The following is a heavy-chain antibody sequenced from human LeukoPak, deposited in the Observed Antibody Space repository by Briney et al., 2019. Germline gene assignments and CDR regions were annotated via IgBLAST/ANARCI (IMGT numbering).Heavy chain of an antibody. CDR2: IYHSGST. D-gene: IGHD4-23*01. CDR3: ARDLHGGNSFTSDWYFDL. J-gene: IGHJ2*01. CDR1: GGSISISNSNW. V-gene: IGHV4-4*02. Sequence: PSETLSLTCAVSGGSISISNSNWWSWVRQPPGKGLEWIGEIYHSGSTNYNPSLKSRVTISVDKSKYQFSLKLSSVTAADTAVYYCARDLHGGNSFTSDWYFDLWGRGTLVTVSS.